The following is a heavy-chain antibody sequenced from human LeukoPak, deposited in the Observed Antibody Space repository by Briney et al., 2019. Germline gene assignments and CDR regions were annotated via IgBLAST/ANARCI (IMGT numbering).Heavy chain of an antibody. CDR1: GFTFSSYS. CDR2: ISSSSSYI. Sequence: PGGSLRLSCAASGFTFSSYSMNWVRQAPGKGLEWVSSISSSSSYIYYADSVKGRFTISRDNAKNSLYLQMNSLRAEDTAVYYCARDSPYHYDSSGVSDYWGQGTLVTVSS. CDR3: ARDSPYHYDSSGVSDY. J-gene: IGHJ4*02. V-gene: IGHV3-21*01. D-gene: IGHD3-22*01.